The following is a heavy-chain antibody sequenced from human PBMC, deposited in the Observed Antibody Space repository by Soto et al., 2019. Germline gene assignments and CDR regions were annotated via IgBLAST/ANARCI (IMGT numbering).Heavy chain of an antibody. CDR1: GFTFTSSA. Sequence: SVKVSCKASGFTFTSSAVQWVRQARGQRLEWIGWIVVGSGNTNYAQKFQERVTITRDMSTSTAYMELSSLRSEDTAVYYCAAGLMVRGVPQKFDPWGQGTLVTV. CDR3: AAGLMVRGVPQKFDP. CDR2: IVVGSGNT. D-gene: IGHD3-10*01. V-gene: IGHV1-58*01. J-gene: IGHJ5*02.